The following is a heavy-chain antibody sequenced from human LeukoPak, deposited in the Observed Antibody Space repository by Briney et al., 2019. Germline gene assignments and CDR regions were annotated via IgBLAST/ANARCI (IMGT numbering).Heavy chain of an antibody. D-gene: IGHD3/OR15-3a*01. CDR3: ARNPGYGLPGLAY. V-gene: IGHV4-34*01. Sequence: SETLSLTCAVYGGSFSGYYWSWIRQPPGKGLEWIGEINHSGSTNYNPSLKSRVTISVDTSKNQFSLKLSSVTAADTAVYYCARNPGYGLPGLAYWGQGALVTVSS. CDR2: INHSGST. CDR1: GGSFSGYY. J-gene: IGHJ4*02.